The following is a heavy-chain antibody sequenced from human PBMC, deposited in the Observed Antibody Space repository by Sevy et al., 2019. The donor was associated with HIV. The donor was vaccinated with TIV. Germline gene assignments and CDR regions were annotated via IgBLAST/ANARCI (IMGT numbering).Heavy chain of an antibody. J-gene: IGHJ5*01. Sequence: GGSLRLSCGASGFIFNSYWMTWVRQAPGKGLEWVATIKQDGSEKYYVDSVKGRFTISRDNVKNSVHLQMSSLRVEDTAMYDCARDYSRGQGTQVTVSS. V-gene: IGHV3-7*01. CDR2: IKQDGSEK. CDR3: ARDYS. CDR1: GFIFNSYW.